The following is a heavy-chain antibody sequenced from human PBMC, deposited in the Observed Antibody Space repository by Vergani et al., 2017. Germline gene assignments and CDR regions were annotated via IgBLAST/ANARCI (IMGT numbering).Heavy chain of an antibody. Sequence: QVKLQESGPGLLKPSQTLSLTCTVSGESIRSGSHYWSWIRQPAGKGPEWIGHIHTGGSTDLNPSFKSRVSISVDTSKNQFSLKLSSVTAADTAVYYCARGCKGDFWSGYSDYYYMDVWGKGTTVTVSS. CDR2: IHTGGST. CDR3: ARGCKGDFWSGYSDYYYMDV. CDR1: GESIRSGSHY. D-gene: IGHD3-3*01. J-gene: IGHJ6*03. V-gene: IGHV4-61*02.